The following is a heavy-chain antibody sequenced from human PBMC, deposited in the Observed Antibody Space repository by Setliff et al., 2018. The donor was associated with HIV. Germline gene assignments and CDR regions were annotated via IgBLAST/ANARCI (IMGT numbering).Heavy chain of an antibody. J-gene: IGHJ4*02. CDR2: ISYSGPT. CDR1: GGSISSGGYY. D-gene: IGHD7-27*01. V-gene: IGHV4-31*03. Sequence: SETLSLTCTVSGGSISSGGYYWSWIRQHPGKGLEWIGYISYSGPTHYNPSLKSRVFISVDTSKNQFSLKLSSVTAADTAVYYCARQPSWGSIDYWGQGTLVTVSS. CDR3: ARQPSWGSIDY.